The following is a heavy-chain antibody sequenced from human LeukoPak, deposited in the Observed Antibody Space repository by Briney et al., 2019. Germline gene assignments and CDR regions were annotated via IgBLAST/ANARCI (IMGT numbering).Heavy chain of an antibody. Sequence: PGGSLRLSCAASRFSFSIHSMNWVRQAPGKGLEWVSSINSRGRDTYHADSVKGRFTISRDNAKSSLYLQMNSLRAEDTAIYYCAREVVTRQDLDVWGQGTTVTVSS. CDR2: INSRGRDT. J-gene: IGHJ6*02. CDR3: AREVVTRQDLDV. V-gene: IGHV3-21*01. CDR1: RFSFSIHS. D-gene: IGHD2-15*01.